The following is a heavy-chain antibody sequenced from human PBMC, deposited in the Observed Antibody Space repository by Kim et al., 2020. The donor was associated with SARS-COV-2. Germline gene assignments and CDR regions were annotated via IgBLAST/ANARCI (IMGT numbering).Heavy chain of an antibody. D-gene: IGHD3-3*01. CDR2: IYYSGST. CDR3: ARNAYYDFWSGYSRGSYWFDP. CDR1: GGSISSYY. V-gene: IGHV4-59*01. Sequence: SETLSLTCTVSGGSISSYYWSWIRQPPGKGLEWIGYIYYSGSTNYNPSLKSRVTISVDTSKNQFSLKLSSVTAADTAVYYCARNAYYDFWSGYSRGSYWFDPWGQGTLVTVSS. J-gene: IGHJ5*02.